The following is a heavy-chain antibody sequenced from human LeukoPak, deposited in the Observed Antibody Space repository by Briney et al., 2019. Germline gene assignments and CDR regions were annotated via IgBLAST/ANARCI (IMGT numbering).Heavy chain of an antibody. CDR2: INPNSGDT. V-gene: IGHV1-2*06. Sequence: GASVKASCKASGYTFTSYYMHWVRQAPGQGLEWMGRINPNSGDTNYAQKFQGRVAMTRDTSISTAFMELTRLRSDDTAVYYCARDYCSSTSCLFDYWGQGTLVTVSS. CDR1: GYTFTSYY. D-gene: IGHD2-2*01. CDR3: ARDYCSSTSCLFDY. J-gene: IGHJ4*02.